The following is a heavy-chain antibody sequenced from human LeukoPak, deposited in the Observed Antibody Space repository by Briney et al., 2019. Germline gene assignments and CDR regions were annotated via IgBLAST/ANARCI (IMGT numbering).Heavy chain of an antibody. CDR1: GFTFSSYE. CDR3: ARADCSGGSCPIDY. CDR2: ISSSGSTI. Sequence: GGSLRLSCAASGFTFSSYEMNWVRQAPGKGLEWVSYISSSGSTIYYADSVKGRFTISRANAKNSLYLQMNSLRAEDTAVYYCARADCSGGSCPIDYWGQGTLVTVSS. V-gene: IGHV3-48*03. J-gene: IGHJ4*02. D-gene: IGHD2-15*01.